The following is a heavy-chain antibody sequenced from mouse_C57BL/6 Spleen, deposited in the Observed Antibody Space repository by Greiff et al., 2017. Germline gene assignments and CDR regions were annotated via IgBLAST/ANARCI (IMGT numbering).Heavy chain of an antibody. CDR1: GYTFTSYW. J-gene: IGHJ4*01. D-gene: IGHD2-1*01. CDR2: IDPSDSYT. Sequence: QVQLQQPGAELVKPGASVKLSCKASGYTFTSYWMQWVKQRPGQGLEWIGEIDPSDSYTNYNQKFKGKATLTVDTSSSTAYMQLSSLTSEDSAVYYCARNYRAMDYWGQGTSVTVSS. CDR3: ARNYRAMDY. V-gene: IGHV1-50*01.